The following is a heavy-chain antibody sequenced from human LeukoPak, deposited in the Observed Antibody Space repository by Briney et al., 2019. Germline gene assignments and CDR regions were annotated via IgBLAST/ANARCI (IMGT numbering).Heavy chain of an antibody. Sequence: HPGGSLRLSCAASGFTFSSYWMSWVRQAPGKGLEWVANIKQDGSEKYYVDSVKGRFTISRDNAKNSLYLQMNSLRAEDTAVYYCARDAWFGSSWYSVDYYYYMDVWGKGTTVTVSS. CDR3: ARDAWFGSSWYSVDYYYYMDV. V-gene: IGHV3-7*01. CDR2: IKQDGSEK. J-gene: IGHJ6*03. CDR1: GFTFSSYW. D-gene: IGHD6-13*01.